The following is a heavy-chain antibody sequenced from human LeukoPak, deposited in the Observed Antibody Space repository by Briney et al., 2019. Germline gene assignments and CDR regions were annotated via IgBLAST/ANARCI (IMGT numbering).Heavy chain of an antibody. CDR1: GGSISSYY. V-gene: IGHV4-59*01. CDR2: IYYSGST. D-gene: IGHD6-13*01. CDR3: AREGYSSNWYDY. Sequence: SETLSLTCTVSGGSISSYYWSWIRQPPGQGLEWIGYIYYSGSTNYNPPLKSRVTISVDTSKNQFSLKLRSVTAADTAVYYCAREGYSSNWYDYWGQGTLVTVSS. J-gene: IGHJ5*01.